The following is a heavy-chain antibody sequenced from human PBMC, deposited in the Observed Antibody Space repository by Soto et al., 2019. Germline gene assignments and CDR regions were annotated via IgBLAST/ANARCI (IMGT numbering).Heavy chain of an antibody. V-gene: IGHV4-4*02. CDR1: SGSISSSNW. CDR2: IYHSGST. CDR3: ARVESPTHYYYMDV. J-gene: IGHJ6*03. Sequence: SETLSLTCAVSSGSISSSNWWSWVRQPPGKGLEWIGEIYHSGSTNYNPSLKSRVTISVDKSKNQFSLKLSSVTAADTAVYYCARVESPTHYYYMDVWGKGTTVTVSS.